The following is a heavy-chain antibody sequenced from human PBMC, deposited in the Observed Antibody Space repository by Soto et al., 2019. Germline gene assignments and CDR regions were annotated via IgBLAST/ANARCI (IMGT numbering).Heavy chain of an antibody. CDR3: ARCVDRSSTSCYRRAFDI. Sequence: GESLKISCKGSGYSFTSYWISWVRQMPGKVLEWMGRIDPSDSYTNYSPSFQGHVTISADKSISTAYLQWSSLKASDTAMYYCARCVDRSSTSCYRRAFDIWGQGXMVTV. CDR1: GYSFTSYW. CDR2: IDPSDSYT. D-gene: IGHD2-2*02. V-gene: IGHV5-10-1*01. J-gene: IGHJ3*02.